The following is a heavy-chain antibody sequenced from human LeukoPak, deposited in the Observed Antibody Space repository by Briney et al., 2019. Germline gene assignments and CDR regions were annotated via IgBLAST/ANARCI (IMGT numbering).Heavy chain of an antibody. V-gene: IGHV3-23*01. D-gene: IGHD5-12*01. Sequence: GGSLRLSCAASGFTFSSYGMSWVRQAPGKGLEWVSAISGSGGSTYYADSVKGRFTISRDSSKNTLYLQMNSLRPEDTAVYYCARARPSMWIDYWGQGTLVTVSS. CDR2: ISGSGGST. CDR1: GFTFSSYG. J-gene: IGHJ4*02. CDR3: ARARPSMWIDY.